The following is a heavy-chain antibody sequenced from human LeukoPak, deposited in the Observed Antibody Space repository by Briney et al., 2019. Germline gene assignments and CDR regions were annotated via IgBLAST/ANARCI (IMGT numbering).Heavy chain of an antibody. CDR3: AKDHKQGIVVVTPTDFDY. Sequence: KSGGSLRLSCAASGFTFSSYAMSWVRQAPGKGLEWVSAISGSGGSTYYADSVKGRFTISRDNSKNTLYLQMNSLRAEDTAVYYCAKDHKQGIVVVTPTDFDYWGQGTLVTVSS. CDR1: GFTFSSYA. J-gene: IGHJ4*02. CDR2: ISGSGGST. V-gene: IGHV3-23*01. D-gene: IGHD3-22*01.